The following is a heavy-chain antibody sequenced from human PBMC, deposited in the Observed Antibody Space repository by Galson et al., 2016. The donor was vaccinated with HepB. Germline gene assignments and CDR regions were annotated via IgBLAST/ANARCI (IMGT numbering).Heavy chain of an antibody. Sequence: SLRLSCAGSGFIFGTSWMTWIRQAPGKGLEWVASINQDGDIKYYVDSVRGRFTVSRDNSKSSVYLQMDSLRAGDTAIYYCATSILSRAPGFEFGGQGTLVAVSS. CDR2: INQDGDIK. CDR1: GFIFGTSW. D-gene: IGHD3-3*02. V-gene: IGHV3-7*01. J-gene: IGHJ4*02. CDR3: ATSILSRAPGFEF.